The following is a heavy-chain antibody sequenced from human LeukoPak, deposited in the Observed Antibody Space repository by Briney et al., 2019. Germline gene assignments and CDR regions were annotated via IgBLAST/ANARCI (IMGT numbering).Heavy chain of an antibody. V-gene: IGHV3-7*01. CDR2: IDQDGSDK. CDR1: GFTLSDFW. J-gene: IGHJ5*02. CDR3: ARESTEDRPGS. Sequence: PGGSLRLSCPASGFTLSDFWMSWVRQAPGKGLEWVANIDQDGSDKNYVGSVKGRFTISRDDAKDSLFLQMNSLRAEDTAVYYCARESTEDRPGSWGQGTLVTVSS. D-gene: IGHD5/OR15-5a*01.